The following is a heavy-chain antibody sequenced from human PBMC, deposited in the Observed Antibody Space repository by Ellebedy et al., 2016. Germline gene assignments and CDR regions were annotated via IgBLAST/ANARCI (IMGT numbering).Heavy chain of an antibody. Sequence: GESLKISCAASGFTFSSYWMYWVRQAPGKGLVWVSRINTDGSSINYADSVKGRFTISRDNAKNTQYLQMNSLRADDTAIYYCVRGGLPAAGDYWGQGTLVTVSS. CDR1: GFTFSSYW. J-gene: IGHJ4*02. CDR2: INTDGSSI. V-gene: IGHV3-74*01. CDR3: VRGGLPAAGDY. D-gene: IGHD6-13*01.